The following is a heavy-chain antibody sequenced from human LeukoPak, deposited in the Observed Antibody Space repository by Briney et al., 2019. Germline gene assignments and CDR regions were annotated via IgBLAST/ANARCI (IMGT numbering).Heavy chain of an antibody. D-gene: IGHD3-10*01. V-gene: IGHV3-33*01. CDR2: IWYDGSNK. J-gene: IGHJ4*02. CDR1: GFTFSSYG. Sequence: GTSLRLSCAASGFTFSSYGMHWVRQAPGKGLEWVAVIWYDGSNKYYADSVMGRFTISRDNSKNTLYLQMNSLRAEDTAVYYCARERVMYYYGAGSPDYWGQGTLVTVSS. CDR3: ARERVMYYYGAGSPDY.